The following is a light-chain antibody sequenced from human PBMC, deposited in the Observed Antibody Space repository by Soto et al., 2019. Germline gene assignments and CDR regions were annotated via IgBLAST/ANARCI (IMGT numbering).Light chain of an antibody. Sequence: EIILTQSPATLSLSPWEIATLSCRASQSVSSYLAWYQQKPGQAPRLLIYDASSRATGIPARFSGSGSGTDFTLTISSLEPEDFAVYYCQQRSNWPLTFGQGTRLEI. CDR3: QQRSNWPLT. J-gene: IGKJ5*01. CDR2: DAS. CDR1: QSVSSY. V-gene: IGKV3-11*01.